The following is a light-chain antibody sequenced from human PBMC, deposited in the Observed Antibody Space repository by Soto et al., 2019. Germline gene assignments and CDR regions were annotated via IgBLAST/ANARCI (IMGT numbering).Light chain of an antibody. J-gene: IGKJ1*01. V-gene: IGKV1-39*01. CDR3: QESYSTPLWT. CDR1: QSISNY. CDR2: AAS. Sequence: DIQMTQSPSSLSASVGDRVTITCRAIQSISNYLHWYQHKPGKAPNLLIYAASSLQSGVPSRFTGSGSGTDFTLTISSLQPEDFATYYCQESYSTPLWTFGQGTRWIS.